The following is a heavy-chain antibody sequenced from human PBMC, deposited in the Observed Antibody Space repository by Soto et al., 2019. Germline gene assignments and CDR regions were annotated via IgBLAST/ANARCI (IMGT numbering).Heavy chain of an antibody. CDR3: ARDRPMTTVVTYLPGY. CDR1: GFTFSSYG. V-gene: IGHV3-33*01. J-gene: IGHJ4*02. Sequence: QVQLVESGGGVVQPGRSLRLSCAASGFTFSSYGMHWVRQAPGKGMEWVAVIWYDGSNRYYADSVKGPFTISRDNSKNTLYLQLNSLRAEDTAVYYCARDRPMTTVVTYLPGYWGQGTLVTVSS. CDR2: IWYDGSNR. D-gene: IGHD4-17*01.